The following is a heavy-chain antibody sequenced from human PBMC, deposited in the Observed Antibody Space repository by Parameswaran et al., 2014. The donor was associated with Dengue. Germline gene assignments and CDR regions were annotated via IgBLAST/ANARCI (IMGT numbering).Heavy chain of an antibody. Sequence: VRQAPGKGLEWVANIKQDGSEKDYVDSVKGRFTISRDNAKNSLYLQMNSLRDEDTAMYHCARTFYRDESAYRPLDLWGQGTLVTVSS. J-gene: IGHJ5*02. CDR2: IKQDGSEK. V-gene: IGHV3-7*01. D-gene: IGHD3-3*01. CDR3: ARTFYRDESAYRPLDL.